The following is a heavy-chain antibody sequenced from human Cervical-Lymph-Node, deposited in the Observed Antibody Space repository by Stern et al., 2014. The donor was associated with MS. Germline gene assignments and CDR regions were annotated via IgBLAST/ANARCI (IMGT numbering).Heavy chain of an antibody. CDR1: GYTLNDLS. D-gene: IGHD6-19*01. Sequence: QVQLQQSGAEVKKPGASVKVSCKVSGYTLNDLSLHWVRKAPGEGLEWMGGSSPEDGETIFAQGLQGRVTVTEDTSTDTAYMELSSLRSEDTAVYYCASAVTGLNYYFHALDVWGQGTTVTVSS. J-gene: IGHJ6*02. V-gene: IGHV1-24*01. CDR2: SSPEDGET. CDR3: ASAVTGLNYYFHALDV.